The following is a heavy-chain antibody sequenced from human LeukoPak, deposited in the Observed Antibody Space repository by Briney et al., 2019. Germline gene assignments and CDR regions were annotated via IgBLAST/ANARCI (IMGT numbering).Heavy chain of an antibody. V-gene: IGHV4-39*07. CDR2: ISYSGST. CDR1: GGSISSSSYY. J-gene: IGHJ3*02. Sequence: SETLSLTCTVSGGSISSSSYYWGWIRQPPGKGLEWIGSISYSGSTYYNPSLRSRVTISVDTSKKQFSLKLSSVTAADTAVYYCARALGAFDIWGQGTMVTVSS. CDR3: ARALGAFDI.